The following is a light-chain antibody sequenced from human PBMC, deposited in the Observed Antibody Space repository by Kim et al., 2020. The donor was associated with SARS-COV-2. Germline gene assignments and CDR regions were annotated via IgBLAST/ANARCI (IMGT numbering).Light chain of an antibody. Sequence: LGQTVRITCQGDSIRSYYARWYQQKPGQAAVLVIYGKNNRPSGIPARFSGSSSGNTASLPITGAQEEDEADYYCNSRDSSGNHLEVFGGGTKLTVL. V-gene: IGLV3-19*01. CDR3: NSRDSSGNHLEV. CDR2: GKN. CDR1: SIRSYY. J-gene: IGLJ2*01.